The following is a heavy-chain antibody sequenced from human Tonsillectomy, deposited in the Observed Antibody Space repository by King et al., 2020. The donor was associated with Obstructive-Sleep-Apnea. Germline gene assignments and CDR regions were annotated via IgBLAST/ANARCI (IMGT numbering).Heavy chain of an antibody. CDR1: GGSISSGGYY. CDR2: IYSSGST. Sequence: VQLQESGPGLVKPSQTLSLTCTVSGGSISSGGYYWSWIRQHPGKGLEWIGYIYSSGSTSYNPSLKSRVTILAEMSKNQFSLKLSSVTAADTAVYYCARDMVRGVFGYWGQGTLVTVSS. CDR3: ARDMVRGVFGY. J-gene: IGHJ4*02. V-gene: IGHV4-31*03. D-gene: IGHD3-10*01.